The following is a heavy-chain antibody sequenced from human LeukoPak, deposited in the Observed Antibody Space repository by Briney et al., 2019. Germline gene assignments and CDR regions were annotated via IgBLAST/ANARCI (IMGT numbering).Heavy chain of an antibody. Sequence: RAGGSLRLSCAASGFRFEDYGMSWVRHVPGKGLEWVSGTNWDGASTGYADSVKGRFTISRDNVKNFLYLQMNSLRVEDTALYFCGRVYCSTTSCYDYYDYYMDVWGKGTTVTVSS. D-gene: IGHD2-2*01. CDR1: GFRFEDYG. V-gene: IGHV3-20*04. J-gene: IGHJ6*03. CDR2: TNWDGAST. CDR3: GRVYCSTTSCYDYYDYYMDV.